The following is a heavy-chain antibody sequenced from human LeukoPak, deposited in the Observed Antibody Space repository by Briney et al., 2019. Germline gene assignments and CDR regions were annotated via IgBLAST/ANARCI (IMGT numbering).Heavy chain of an antibody. D-gene: IGHD4-17*01. CDR1: GYSISSGYY. Sequence: PSETLSLTCTVSGYSISSGYYWGWIRQPPGKGLEWIGTIYHSGSTYYNPSLKSRVTISVDTSKNQFSLKLSSVTAADTAVYYCARKAGENWGQGTLVTVSS. V-gene: IGHV4-38-2*02. CDR2: IYHSGST. CDR3: ARKAGEN. J-gene: IGHJ4*02.